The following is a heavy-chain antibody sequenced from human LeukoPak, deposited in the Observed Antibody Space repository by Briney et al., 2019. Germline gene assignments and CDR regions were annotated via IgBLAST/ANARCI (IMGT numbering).Heavy chain of an antibody. Sequence: PGGSLRLPCAVSGLTFSSYGMHWVRQAPGKGLEWVAIIWYDGSNKYYTDSVKGRFTISRDNSKNTLYLQMNSLRAEDTAIYYCARAGDAFDIWGQGTMVTVSS. J-gene: IGHJ3*02. CDR1: GLTFSSYG. CDR3: ARAGDAFDI. V-gene: IGHV3-33*01. CDR2: IWYDGSNK.